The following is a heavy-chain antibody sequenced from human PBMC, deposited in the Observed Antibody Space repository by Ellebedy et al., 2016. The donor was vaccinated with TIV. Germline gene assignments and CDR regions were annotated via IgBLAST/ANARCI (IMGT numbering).Heavy chain of an antibody. CDR3: ARDLSSDGWYYFDY. CDR2: IKSDGSGT. D-gene: IGHD5-24*01. J-gene: IGHJ4*02. V-gene: IGHV3-74*01. Sequence: GESLKISCAASGFTFSNYWMHWVRQAPGKGLVWVSRIKSDGSGTTYADSVKGRFTISRDNSKNTVYLQMDRLRPEDTAIYYCARDLSSDGWYYFDYWGQGTLVTVSS. CDR1: GFTFSNYW.